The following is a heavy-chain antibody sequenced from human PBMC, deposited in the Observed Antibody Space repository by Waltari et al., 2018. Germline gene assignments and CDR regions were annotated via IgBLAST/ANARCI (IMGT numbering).Heavy chain of an antibody. CDR1: GFSLSHYG. Sequence: QLQLVESGGGVVQPGKSLRLSCAASGFSLSHYGMDWVRQAPGRGLGWVALLWFEGGDEYYADSVRGRFTISRDNSKNLLYLHMDSLRVDDTAVYYCAKDAFGNTYMDHWGQGTLVTVSS. D-gene: IGHD3-16*01. J-gene: IGHJ4*02. V-gene: IGHV3-30*18. CDR2: LWFEGGDE. CDR3: AKDAFGNTYMDH.